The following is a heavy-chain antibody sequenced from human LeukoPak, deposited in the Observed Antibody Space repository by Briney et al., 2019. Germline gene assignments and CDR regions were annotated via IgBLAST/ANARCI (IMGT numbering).Heavy chain of an antibody. CDR2: ICYSGST. D-gene: IGHD6-19*01. Sequence: SETLSLTCTVSGGSISSYYWSWIRQPPGKGLEWIGYICYSGSTNYNPSLKSRVTISVDTSKNQFSLKLSSVTAADTAVYYCARPARIAVAGRRKYNWFDPWGQGTLVTVSS. J-gene: IGHJ5*02. V-gene: IGHV4-59*08. CDR1: GGSISSYY. CDR3: ARPARIAVAGRRKYNWFDP.